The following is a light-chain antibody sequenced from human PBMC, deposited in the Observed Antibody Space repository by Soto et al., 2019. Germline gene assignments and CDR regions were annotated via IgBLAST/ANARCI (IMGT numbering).Light chain of an antibody. CDR1: SXNIGSNT. Sequence: QSVLTQSPSASGTPGQRVTISCSGSSXNIGSNTVNWYQQLPGTAPKLLIYSNDQRPSGVPDRFSASKSGTSASLAISGLQSEDEADYYCAAWDDSLNGYVFGTGTKV. V-gene: IGLV1-44*01. CDR2: SND. J-gene: IGLJ1*01. CDR3: AAWDDSLNGYV.